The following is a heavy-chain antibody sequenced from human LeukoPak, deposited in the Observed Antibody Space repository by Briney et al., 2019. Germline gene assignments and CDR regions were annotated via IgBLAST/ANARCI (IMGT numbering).Heavy chain of an antibody. D-gene: IGHD1-26*01. CDR3: TRHLGATQDYYYYYMDV. Sequence: GGSLRLSCTASGFTFGDYAMSWFRQAPGKGLEWVGFIRSRAYGGTTEYAASVKGRFTISRDDSKSIAYLQMNSLKTEDTAVYYCTRHLGATQDYYYYYMDVWGKGTTVTVSS. CDR2: IRSRAYGGTT. V-gene: IGHV3-49*03. CDR1: GFTFGDYA. J-gene: IGHJ6*03.